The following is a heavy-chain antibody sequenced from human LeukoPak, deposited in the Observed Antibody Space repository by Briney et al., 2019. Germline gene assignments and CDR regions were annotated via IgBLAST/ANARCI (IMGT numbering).Heavy chain of an antibody. J-gene: IGHJ3*02. CDR3: ARQRRQLRDFDI. D-gene: IGHD5-24*01. V-gene: IGHV4-59*01. CDR1: GVSISSYF. Sequence: SETVSLTCTVSGVSISSYFWSWIRQPPGKGLEWMGYIYYSGSTNYNPSLKRRVTISVATSKNKFSPELSSVTAADTAVYYCARQRRQLRDFDIWGQGTMATVSS. CDR2: IYYSGST.